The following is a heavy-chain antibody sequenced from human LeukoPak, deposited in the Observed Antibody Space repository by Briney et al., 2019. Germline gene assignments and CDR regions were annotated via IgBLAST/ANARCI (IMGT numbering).Heavy chain of an antibody. V-gene: IGHV1-69*13. CDR1: GGTFSSYA. J-gene: IGHJ4*02. CDR2: IIHIFGTA. D-gene: IGHD3-22*01. Sequence: SVKVSCEVSGGTFSSYAISWVRQAPGQGLEWMGGIIHIFGTANYAQKFQGRVTITADESTSTAYMELSSLRSEDTAVYYCARTPSRLYDSSGYYYYFDYWGQGTLVTVSS. CDR3: ARTPSRLYDSSGYYYYFDY.